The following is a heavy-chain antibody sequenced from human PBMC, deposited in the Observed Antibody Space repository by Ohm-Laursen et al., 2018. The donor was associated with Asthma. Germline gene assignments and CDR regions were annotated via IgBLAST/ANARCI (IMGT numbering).Heavy chain of an antibody. CDR3: AREASGNTGLYYFDF. Sequence: GSSVKVSCKASGGTFSSYAISWVRQAPGQGLEWMGGIIPSFGTANYAQKFHGRLTIYADESTSTTYMELSSLRSDDSAVYFCAREASGNTGLYYFDFWGQGTLVTVSS. V-gene: IGHV1-69*01. D-gene: IGHD1-14*01. CDR2: IIPSFGTA. CDR1: GGTFSSYA. J-gene: IGHJ4*02.